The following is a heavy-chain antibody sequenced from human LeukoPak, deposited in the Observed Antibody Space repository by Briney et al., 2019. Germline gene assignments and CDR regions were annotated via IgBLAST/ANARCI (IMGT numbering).Heavy chain of an antibody. CDR1: GGSISSGGYY. CDR2: IYYSGST. J-gene: IGHJ5*02. CDR3: ARDFGSSSHWFDP. D-gene: IGHD6-6*01. Sequence: SETLSLTCTVSGGSISSGGYYWSWIRQHPGKGLEWIGYIYYSGSTYYNPSLKSRVTISVDTSKNQFSLKLGSVTAADTAVYYCARDFGSSSHWFDPWGQGTLVTVSS. V-gene: IGHV4-31*03.